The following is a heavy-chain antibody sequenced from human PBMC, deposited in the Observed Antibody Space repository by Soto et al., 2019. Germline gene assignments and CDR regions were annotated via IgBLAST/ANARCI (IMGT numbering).Heavy chain of an antibody. CDR1: GFTFSNYG. CDR2: VWFDGSNK. CDR3: AKDHSYGSGTSYVHNWVDH. D-gene: IGHD3-10*01. V-gene: IGHV3-33*06. Sequence: ESGGGVVQPGRSLRLSCAASGFTFSNYGMQWVRQAPGKGLEWVAVVWFDGSNKYYADSVKGRFTISRDNSQNTLYLEIDNLRAEDTAVYYCAKDHSYGSGTSYVHNWVDHWGQGTLVTVSS. J-gene: IGHJ5*02.